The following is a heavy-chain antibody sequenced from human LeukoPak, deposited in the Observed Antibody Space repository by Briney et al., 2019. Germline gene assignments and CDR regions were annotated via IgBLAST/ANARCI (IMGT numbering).Heavy chain of an antibody. D-gene: IGHD3-9*01. Sequence: GASVKVSCKASGGTFSSYTISWVRQAPGQGLEWMGRIIPILGIANYAQKFQGRVTITADKSTSTAYMELSSLRSEDTAVYYCARVDILTGYFDYWGQGTLVTVSS. V-gene: IGHV1-69*02. CDR3: ARVDILTGYFDY. CDR1: GGTFSSYT. CDR2: IIPILGIA. J-gene: IGHJ4*02.